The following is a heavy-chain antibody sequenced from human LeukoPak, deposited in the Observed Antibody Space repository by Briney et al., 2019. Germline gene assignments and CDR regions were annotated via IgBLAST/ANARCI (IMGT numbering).Heavy chain of an antibody. CDR1: GDTFSKYT. V-gene: IGHV1-2*06. Sequence: ASVKVSCKASGDTFSKYTINWVRQAPGQGLEWMGRINPNSGGTNYAQKFQGRVTMTRDTSISTAYMELSRLRSDDTAVYYCASISGWREGHAFDIWGQGTMVTVSS. CDR2: INPNSGGT. CDR3: ASISGWREGHAFDI. J-gene: IGHJ3*02. D-gene: IGHD6-19*01.